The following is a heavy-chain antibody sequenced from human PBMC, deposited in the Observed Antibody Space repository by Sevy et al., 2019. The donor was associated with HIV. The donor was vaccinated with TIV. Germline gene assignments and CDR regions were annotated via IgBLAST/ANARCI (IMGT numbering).Heavy chain of an antibody. CDR1: GLRVSDNY. Sequence: GGSLRLSCAASGLRVSDNYMNWVRQARGKGLELISVIYSDGRTYYPDSVKGRFSISRDNSKNTLYLHMKSLRPEDTAVYYCARDRYYDASGYYYYYYGMDVWGQGTTVTVSS. CDR3: ARDRYYDASGYYYYYYGMDV. CDR2: IYSDGRT. J-gene: IGHJ6*02. D-gene: IGHD3-22*01. V-gene: IGHV3-66*01.